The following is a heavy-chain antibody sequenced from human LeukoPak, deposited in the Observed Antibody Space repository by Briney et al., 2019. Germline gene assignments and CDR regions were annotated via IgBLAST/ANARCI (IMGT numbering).Heavy chain of an antibody. CDR3: ARDLSLKGQFDY. J-gene: IGHJ4*02. D-gene: IGHD2/OR15-2a*01. Sequence: SETLSLTCTVSGGSISSSSYYWGWIRQPPGKGLEWIGSIYYSGSPYYNPSLKSRVTISVDTSKNQFALKLSSVTAADTAVYYCARDLSLKGQFDYWGQGTLVTVSS. CDR1: GGSISSSSYY. CDR2: IYYSGSP. V-gene: IGHV4-39*06.